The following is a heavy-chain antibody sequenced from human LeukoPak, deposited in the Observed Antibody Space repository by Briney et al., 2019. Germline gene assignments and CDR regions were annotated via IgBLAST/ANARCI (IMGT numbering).Heavy chain of an antibody. V-gene: IGHV3-9*02. J-gene: IGHJ4*02. CDR3: ARATWGYQFDC. CDR1: GFNSDDYA. Sequence: GGSLRLSCAVSGFNSDDYAMHWVRQAPGRGLEWVSGINWKTGNGIYADSVKGRFTISRDEFNNTVYLQMNSLRVEDTAVYYCARATWGYQFDCWGQGTLVTVSS. D-gene: IGHD5-12*01. CDR2: INWKTGNG.